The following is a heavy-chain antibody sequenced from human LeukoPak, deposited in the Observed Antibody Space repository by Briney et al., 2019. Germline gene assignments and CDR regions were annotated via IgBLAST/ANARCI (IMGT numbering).Heavy chain of an antibody. CDR3: AQTFQSGYSSSWYHFDY. Sequence: GGSLRLSCAASGFTFSSYWMHWVRQAPGKGLVWVSRINSDGSSTIYADSVKGRFTISRDNAKTPLYLQMNSLRAEDTAVYYCAQTFQSGYSSSWYHFDYWGQGTLVTVSS. D-gene: IGHD6-13*01. CDR2: INSDGSST. V-gene: IGHV3-74*01. CDR1: GFTFSSYW. J-gene: IGHJ4*02.